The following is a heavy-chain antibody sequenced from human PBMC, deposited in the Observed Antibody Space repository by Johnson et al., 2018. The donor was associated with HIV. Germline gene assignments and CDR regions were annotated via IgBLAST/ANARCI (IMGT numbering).Heavy chain of an antibody. CDR2: IGTAGDT. V-gene: IGHV3-13*01. CDR3: AREATGTTNAFYV. Sequence: VQLVESGGGLVQPGGSLRLSCAASGFTFSSYDMHWVRQATGKGLEWVSAIGTAGDTYSPGSVKGRFTISRDNAKNSLYLQMNSQRAEDQAVDYCAREATGTTNAFYVWGQGTMVTVSS. CDR1: GFTFSSYD. D-gene: IGHD1-7*01. J-gene: IGHJ3*01.